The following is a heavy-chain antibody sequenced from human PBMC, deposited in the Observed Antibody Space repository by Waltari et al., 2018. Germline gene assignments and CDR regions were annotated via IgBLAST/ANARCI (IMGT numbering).Heavy chain of an antibody. CDR3: ARGNYHDSPRLDW. CDR2: IYHNGHT. J-gene: IGHJ4*01. CDR1: AGSFGDYF. D-gene: IGHD3-22*01. Sequence: QTQLHQWGAGLVKPSETLSLTCAVFAGSFGDYFWTWVRHSPGKGLEWIGEIYHNGHTNYNPSRGRRVTISLDTSKNQFSLKLTYVTAADTAVYYCARGNYHDSPRLDWWGHGNLVTVSS. V-gene: IGHV4-34*01.